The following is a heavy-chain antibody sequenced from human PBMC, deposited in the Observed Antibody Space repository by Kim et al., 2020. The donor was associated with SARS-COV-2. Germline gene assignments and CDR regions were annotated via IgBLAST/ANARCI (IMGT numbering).Heavy chain of an antibody. Sequence: ASVKVSCKASGYTFIDYYMHWVRQAPGQGLEWMGWINPTNGDTHYAQNFQGRVTMTRDPSISTAYLEVRSLRSDDTAVYFCARDVTVITRPRVDGMDVWGQGTAVTVSS. J-gene: IGHJ6*02. CDR3: ARDVTVITRPRVDGMDV. CDR2: INPTNGDT. V-gene: IGHV1-2*02. D-gene: IGHD2-21*02. CDR1: GYTFIDYY.